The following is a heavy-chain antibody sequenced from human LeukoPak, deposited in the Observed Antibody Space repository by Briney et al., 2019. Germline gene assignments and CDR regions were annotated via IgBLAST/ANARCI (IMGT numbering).Heavy chain of an antibody. V-gene: IGHV3-9*01. CDR3: AKDSGFWSGYHNAPLFDY. CDR2: ISWNSGSI. CDR1: GFTFGDYA. J-gene: IGHJ4*02. Sequence: GGSLRLSCAASGFTFGDYAMHWVRQAPGKGLEWVSGISWNSGSIGYADSVKGRFTISRDNAKNSLYLQMNSLRAEDTALYYCAKDSGFWSGYHNAPLFDYWGQGTLVTVSS. D-gene: IGHD3-3*01.